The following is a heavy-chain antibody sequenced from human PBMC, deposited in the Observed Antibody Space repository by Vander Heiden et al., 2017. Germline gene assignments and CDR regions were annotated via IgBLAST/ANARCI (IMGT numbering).Heavy chain of an antibody. Sequence: QVQLVESGGGVVKPGRCLRLSCAASGFTFSSYCMRWVRQAPGKGLEWVAVISYDGSNKYYADSVKGRFTISRDNSKNTLYLQMNSLRAEDTAVYYCATIVGATYFDYWGQGTLVTVSS. CDR1: GFTFSSYC. V-gene: IGHV3-30*03. CDR2: ISYDGSNK. D-gene: IGHD1-26*01. J-gene: IGHJ4*02. CDR3: ATIVGATYFDY.